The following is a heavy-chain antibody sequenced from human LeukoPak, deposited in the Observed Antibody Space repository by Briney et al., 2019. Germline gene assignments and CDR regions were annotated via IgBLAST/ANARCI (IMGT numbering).Heavy chain of an antibody. CDR3: ARDSDYYGSGSNDY. D-gene: IGHD3-10*01. CDR1: GGTFSSYA. V-gene: IGHV1-69*04. J-gene: IGHJ4*02. Sequence: SVKVSCKASGGTFSSYAISWVRQAPGQGLEWMGRIIPILGIANYAQKLQGRVTITADKSTSTAYMELSSLRSEDTAVYYCARDSDYYGSGSNDYWGQGTLVTVSS. CDR2: IIPILGIA.